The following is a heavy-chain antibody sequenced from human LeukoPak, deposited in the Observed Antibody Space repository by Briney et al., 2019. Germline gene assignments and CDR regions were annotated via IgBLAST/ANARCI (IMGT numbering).Heavy chain of an antibody. CDR3: ASGGYDFWSGYYPTYFDY. D-gene: IGHD3-3*01. CDR2: IIPIFGTA. V-gene: IGHV1-69*05. CDR1: GGTFSSYA. J-gene: IGHJ4*02. Sequence: GASVKVSCKASGGTFSSYAISWVRQAPGQGLEWMGGIIPIFGTANYAQKFQGRVTITTDESTSTAYMELSSLRSEDTAVYYCASGGYDFWSGYYPTYFDYWGQGTLVTVSS.